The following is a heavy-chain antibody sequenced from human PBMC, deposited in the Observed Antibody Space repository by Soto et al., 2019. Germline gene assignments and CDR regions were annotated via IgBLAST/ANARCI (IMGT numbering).Heavy chain of an antibody. V-gene: IGHV4-39*01. CDR1: GGSISSSSYY. Sequence: SETLSLTCTVSGGSISSSSYYWGWIRQPPGKGLEWIGSIYYSGSTYYNPSLKSRVTISVDTSKNQFSLKLSSVTAADTAVYYCARHSHQIAAAGTRYFDYWGQGTLATVSS. CDR2: IYYSGST. J-gene: IGHJ4*02. CDR3: ARHSHQIAAAGTRYFDY. D-gene: IGHD6-13*01.